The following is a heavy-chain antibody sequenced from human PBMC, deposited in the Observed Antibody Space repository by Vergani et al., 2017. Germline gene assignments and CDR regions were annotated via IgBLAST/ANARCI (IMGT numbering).Heavy chain of an antibody. CDR3: ARDLYNSRVRGVFGYYAMDV. Sequence: QVQLAQSGAEVKKPGALVKVSCKAAGYTFTSYDINWVRQATGQGLEWKGWMNPNSGNTGYAQKFQGRVTMTRKTSISTAYMELSSLRSDDTAVYYCARDLYNSRVRGVFGYYAMDVWGQGTTVTVSS. D-gene: IGHD3-10*01. CDR1: GYTFTSYD. V-gene: IGHV1-8*01. CDR2: MNPNSGNT. J-gene: IGHJ6*02.